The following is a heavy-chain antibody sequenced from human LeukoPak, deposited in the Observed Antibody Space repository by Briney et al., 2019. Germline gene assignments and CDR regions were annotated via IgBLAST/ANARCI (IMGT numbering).Heavy chain of an antibody. D-gene: IGHD1-26*01. Sequence: SVKVSCKVSGYTLTELSMHWVRQAPGQGLEWMGWISAYNGNTNYAQKLQGRVTMTTDTSTSTAYMELRSLRSDDTAVYYCAREWELKDDYWGQGTLVAVSS. V-gene: IGHV1-18*01. CDR3: AREWELKDDY. CDR1: GYTLTELS. CDR2: ISAYNGNT. J-gene: IGHJ4*02.